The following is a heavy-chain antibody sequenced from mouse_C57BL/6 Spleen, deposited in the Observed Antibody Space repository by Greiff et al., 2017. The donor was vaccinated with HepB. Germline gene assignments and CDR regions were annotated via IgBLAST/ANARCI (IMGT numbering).Heavy chain of an antibody. Sequence: EVQLQESGPELVKPGASVKMSCKASGYTFTDYNMHWVKQSHGKSLEWIGYINPNNGGTSYNQKFKGKATLTVNKSSSTAYMELRSLTSEDSAVYYGARGGDYDEGAWCAYWGQGTLDTVSA. CDR2: INPNNGGT. CDR1: GYTFTDYN. J-gene: IGHJ3*01. CDR3: ARGGDYDEGAWCAY. D-gene: IGHD2-4*01. V-gene: IGHV1-22*01.